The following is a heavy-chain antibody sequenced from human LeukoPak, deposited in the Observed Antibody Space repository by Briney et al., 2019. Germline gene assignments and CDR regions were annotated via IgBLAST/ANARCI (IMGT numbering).Heavy chain of an antibody. CDR3: ARKDGDY. CDR2: IYDSGTT. V-gene: IGHV4-61*02. Sequence: PSQTLSLTCTVSGGSISSGGYYWSWMRQPAGKGLEWIGRIYDSGTTTYNPSLRSRVTMSVDTSKNQLYLNLRYVTAADTAVYYCARKDGDYWGQGTLVTVSS. CDR1: GGSISSGGYY. J-gene: IGHJ4*02.